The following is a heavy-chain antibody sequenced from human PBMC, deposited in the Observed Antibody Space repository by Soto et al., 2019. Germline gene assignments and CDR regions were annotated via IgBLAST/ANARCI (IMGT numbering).Heavy chain of an antibody. CDR1: GGTFSSYS. CDR3: ARMDDSSGYSLGY. Sequence: SVKVSCKASGGTFSSYSISWVRQAPGQGLEWMGRIIPILGIANYAQKFQGRVTITADKSTSTAYMELSSLRSEDTAVYYCARMDDSSGYSLGYWGQGTLVTAPQ. CDR2: IIPILGIA. J-gene: IGHJ4*02. D-gene: IGHD3-22*01. V-gene: IGHV1-69*02.